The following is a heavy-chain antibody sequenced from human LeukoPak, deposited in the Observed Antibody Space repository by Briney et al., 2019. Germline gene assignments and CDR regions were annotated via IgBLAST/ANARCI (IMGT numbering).Heavy chain of an antibody. D-gene: IGHD1-26*01. V-gene: IGHV4-59*01. CDR3: ARASRVGNTGYFFDQ. CDR1: GGXISSYY. CDR2: MYFGGSS. J-gene: IGHJ4*02. Sequence: SETLSLTCSVSGGXISSYYWSWIRQPPGKGLEWIGYMYFGGSSNYNPSLKSRVTISVDTSKNQFSLKLSSVTAADTAVYYCARASRVGNTGYFFDQWGQGTRVTVSS.